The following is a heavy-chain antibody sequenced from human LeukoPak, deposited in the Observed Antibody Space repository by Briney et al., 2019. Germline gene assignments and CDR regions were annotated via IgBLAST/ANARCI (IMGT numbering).Heavy chain of an antibody. D-gene: IGHD6-19*01. J-gene: IGHJ4*02. CDR3: ARRLAGPYYFDY. Sequence: PSETLSLTCTVSGGSISSSSYYWGWIRQPPGKGLEWIGSIYYSGSTYYNPSLKSRVTIFVDTSKNPSSLKLSSVPAADTAVYYCARRLAGPYYFDYWGQGTLVTVPS. CDR2: IYYSGST. CDR1: GGSISSSSYY. V-gene: IGHV4-39*01.